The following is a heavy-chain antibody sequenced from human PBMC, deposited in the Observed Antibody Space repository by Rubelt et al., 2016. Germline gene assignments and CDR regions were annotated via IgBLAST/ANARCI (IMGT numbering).Heavy chain of an antibody. J-gene: IGHJ5*02. CDR1: GYTFTSYG. Sequence: QVQLVQSGAEVKKPGASVKVSCKASGYTFTSYGISWVRQAPGQGLEWMGWISAYNGNTNYAQKLQGRVTINTDTSTSTAYMELRSLRSDDTAVYYCARVKVVVPAAKNWFDPWGQGTLVTVSS. V-gene: IGHV1-18*01. CDR3: ARVKVVVPAAKNWFDP. CDR2: ISAYNGNT. D-gene: IGHD2-2*01.